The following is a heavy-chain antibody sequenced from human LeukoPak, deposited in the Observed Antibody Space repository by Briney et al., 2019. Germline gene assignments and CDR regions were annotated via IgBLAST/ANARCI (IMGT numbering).Heavy chain of an antibody. V-gene: IGHV4-39*07. J-gene: IGHJ6*03. D-gene: IGHD3-10*01. CDR2: IYYSGST. Sequence: MSSETLSLTCTVSGGSISSSSYYWGWIRQPPGKGLEWIGSIYYSGSTYYNPSLKSRVTISVDTSKNQFSLKLSSVTAADTAVYYCARILLGFGEVYYYYMDVWGKGTTVTVSS. CDR3: ARILLGFGEVYYYYMDV. CDR1: GGSISSSSYY.